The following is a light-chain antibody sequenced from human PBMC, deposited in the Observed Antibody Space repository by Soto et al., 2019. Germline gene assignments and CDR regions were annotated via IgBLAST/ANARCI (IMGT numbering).Light chain of an antibody. CDR3: QQYNKWPLT. Sequence: EIVMTQSPATLSVSPGERATLSCRASESVRRNLAWYQQKPGQAPRLLIYAASTRATDIAARISGSGSGTEFTLTISSLQSEDFAVYYCQQYNKWPLTFGGGTKVEIK. J-gene: IGKJ4*01. V-gene: IGKV3-15*01. CDR1: ESVRRN. CDR2: AAS.